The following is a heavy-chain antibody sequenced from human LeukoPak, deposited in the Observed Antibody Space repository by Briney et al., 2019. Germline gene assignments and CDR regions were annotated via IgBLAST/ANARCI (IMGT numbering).Heavy chain of an antibody. Sequence: GGSLRLSCAASGFTFSSYGMYWVRQAPGKGLEWVAVISYHGSNKYYADSVKGRFTISRDNSKNTLYLQMNSLRAEDTAVYYCARDQTDYDSSGYYLRLGYYYYGMDVWGQGTTVTVSS. J-gene: IGHJ6*02. CDR1: GFTFSSYG. V-gene: IGHV3-30*03. CDR3: ARDQTDYDSSGYYLRLGYYYYGMDV. CDR2: ISYHGSNK. D-gene: IGHD3-22*01.